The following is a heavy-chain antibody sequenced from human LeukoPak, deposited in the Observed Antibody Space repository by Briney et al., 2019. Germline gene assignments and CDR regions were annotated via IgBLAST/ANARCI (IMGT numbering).Heavy chain of an antibody. V-gene: IGHV3-15*01. CDR1: GFTFSNAW. CDR3: AKGRLLPQQLVSFDY. D-gene: IGHD6-13*01. Sequence: GGSLRLSCAASGFTFSNAWMSWVRQAPGKGLEWVGRIKSKTDGGTTDYAAPVKGRFTISRDDSKNTLYLQMNSLKTEDTAVYYCAKGRLLPQQLVSFDYWGQGTLVTVSS. J-gene: IGHJ4*02. CDR2: IKSKTDGGTT.